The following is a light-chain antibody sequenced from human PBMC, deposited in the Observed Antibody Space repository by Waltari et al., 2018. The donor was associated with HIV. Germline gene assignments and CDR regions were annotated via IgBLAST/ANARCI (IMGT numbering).Light chain of an antibody. Sequence: EIMLTQSPATLFLSPGESATLSSRASQSISSYLAWYQQKPGQAPRLLIYDASNRATGIPARFSGSGAGTDFTLTISSLEPEDFAVYYCQQRLNWPITFGQGTRLEIK. CDR2: DAS. CDR3: QQRLNWPIT. V-gene: IGKV3-11*01. CDR1: QSISSY. J-gene: IGKJ5*01.